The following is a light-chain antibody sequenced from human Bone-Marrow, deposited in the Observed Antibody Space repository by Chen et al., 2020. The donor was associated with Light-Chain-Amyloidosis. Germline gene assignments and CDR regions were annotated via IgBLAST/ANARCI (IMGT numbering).Light chain of an antibody. V-gene: IGLV3-25*03. J-gene: IGLJ2*01. Sequence: SYELTQPTSVSVSPGQTARITCSGDDLPTKYAYWYQQKPGQAPVLVIHRDPERPSGISDRFSGSSAGTTTTLTISGVQAEDEADYHWQSADSSGTYEVIFGGGTKLTVL. CDR2: RDP. CDR1: DLPTKY. CDR3: QSADSSGTYEVI.